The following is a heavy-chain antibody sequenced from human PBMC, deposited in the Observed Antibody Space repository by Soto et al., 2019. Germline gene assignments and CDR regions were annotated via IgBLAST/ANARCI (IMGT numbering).Heavy chain of an antibody. D-gene: IGHD3-22*01. V-gene: IGHV3-21*01. J-gene: IGHJ6*02. Sequence: PGGSLRLSCAASGFTLSNYAVNWVRQAPGKGLEWVSYISSDSRYIYHGDSGKGRFTISRDNARNSVYLQMNSLRDEDTAVYYCAKYIGWHYDSSGSRPRYYYYGMDVWGQGTTVTVSS. CDR3: AKYIGWHYDSSGSRPRYYYYGMDV. CDR1: GFTLSNYA. CDR2: ISSDSRYI.